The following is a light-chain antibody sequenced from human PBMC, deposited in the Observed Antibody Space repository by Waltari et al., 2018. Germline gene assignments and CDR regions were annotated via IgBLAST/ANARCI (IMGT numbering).Light chain of an antibody. J-gene: IGLJ1*01. CDR1: SSYIGAYNS. Sequence: QAALTQPRSVSGSPGQSVIISCTGTSSYIGAYNSVSWYQQHPGTAPKLMIYEVSKRPSGVSDRFSGSKSGNTASLTISGLQAEDEADYYCSSYAGSNTYIFGSGTRLTVL. CDR2: EVS. V-gene: IGLV2-11*01. CDR3: SSYAGSNTYI.